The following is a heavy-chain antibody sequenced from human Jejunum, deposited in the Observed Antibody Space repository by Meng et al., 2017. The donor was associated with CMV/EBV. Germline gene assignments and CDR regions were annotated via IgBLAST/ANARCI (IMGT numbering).Heavy chain of an antibody. CDR2: TYYRSKWYS. CDR1: GVSVSINTVA. V-gene: IGHV6-1*01. Sequence: VQLLESGPGPVKPAQTLSHTWAIAGVSVSINTVAWNWIRLSPSRGLEWLGRTYYRSKWYSEYTVSVRSRISNNPDTFKNKFSLQLNSVTPDDTAVYYCARGEDSSLDYWGQGTLVTVSS. D-gene: IGHD6-13*01. J-gene: IGHJ4*02. CDR3: ARGEDSSLDY.